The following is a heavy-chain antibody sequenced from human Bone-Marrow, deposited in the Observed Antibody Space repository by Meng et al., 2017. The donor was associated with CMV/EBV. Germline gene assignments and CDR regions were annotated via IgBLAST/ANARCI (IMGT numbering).Heavy chain of an antibody. CDR2: MNPNSGGT. CDR1: GYTFSSYG. Sequence: ASVKVSCKASGYTFSSYGISWVRQATGQGLEWMGWMNPNSGGTNYAQKFQGRVTMTRDTSISTAYMELRSLRSDDTAVYYCARVVSSSSPWYYYGMDVWGQGTTVTVSS. CDR3: ARVVSSSSPWYYYGMDV. V-gene: IGHV1-2*02. D-gene: IGHD6-6*01. J-gene: IGHJ6*02.